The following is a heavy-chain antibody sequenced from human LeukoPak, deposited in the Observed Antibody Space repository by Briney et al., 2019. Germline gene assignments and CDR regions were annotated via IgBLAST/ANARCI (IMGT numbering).Heavy chain of an antibody. V-gene: IGHV3-33*03. CDR1: GFTFPTYG. D-gene: IGHD6-13*01. J-gene: IGHJ4*02. CDR3: AKTTIAAVGAHFDH. Sequence: GALVLSCFASGFTFPTYGMHWVRQAPGKGLEWGALIYFDGSKKYYADSVKGRFTISRDNSNNTLYLEMNRLRVEDTAIYYCAKTTIAAVGAHFDHWGQGDLVTVSS. CDR2: IYFDGSKK.